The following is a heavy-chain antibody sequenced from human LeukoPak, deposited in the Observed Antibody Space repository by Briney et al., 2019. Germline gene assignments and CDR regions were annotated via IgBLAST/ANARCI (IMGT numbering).Heavy chain of an antibody. D-gene: IGHD6-13*01. Sequence: GGSLRLSCAASGFTFSSYWMSWVRQAPGKGLEWVANIKQDGSEKYYVDSVKGRFTISRDNAKNSLYLQMNSLRAEDTAVYYCARGVVAAAGAFDYWGQGTLVTVSS. CDR1: GFTFSSYW. J-gene: IGHJ4*02. CDR2: IKQDGSEK. V-gene: IGHV3-7*01. CDR3: ARGVVAAAGAFDY.